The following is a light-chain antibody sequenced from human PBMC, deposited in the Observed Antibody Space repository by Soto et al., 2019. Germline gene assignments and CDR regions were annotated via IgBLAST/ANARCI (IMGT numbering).Light chain of an antibody. CDR1: YSNVGSNV. J-gene: IGLJ3*02. CDR3: AAWDDSLIALL. CDR2: SND. Sequence: QSALTQPPSASGIPGQRVTISCSGTYSNVGSNVVNWYQQVPGAAPKLVIYSNDRRPSGVPDRFFGSKSGASASLAISGLQTEDEADYYCAAWDDSLIALLFGGGTKVTVL. V-gene: IGLV1-44*01.